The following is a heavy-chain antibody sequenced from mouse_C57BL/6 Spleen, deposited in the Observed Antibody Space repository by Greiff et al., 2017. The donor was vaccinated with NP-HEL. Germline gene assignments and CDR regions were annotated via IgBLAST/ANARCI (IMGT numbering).Heavy chain of an antibody. J-gene: IGHJ4*01. CDR2: IYPGSGST. CDR1: GYTFTSYW. Sequence: QVQLKQPGAELVKPGASVKMSCKASGYTFTSYWITWVKQRPGQGLEWIGEIYPGSGSTNYNEKFKSKATLTVDTSSSTAYMQLSSLTSEDSAVYYCASYYGRDSYYYAMDYWGQGTSVTVSS. D-gene: IGHD1-1*01. V-gene: IGHV1-55*01. CDR3: ASYYGRDSYYYAMDY.